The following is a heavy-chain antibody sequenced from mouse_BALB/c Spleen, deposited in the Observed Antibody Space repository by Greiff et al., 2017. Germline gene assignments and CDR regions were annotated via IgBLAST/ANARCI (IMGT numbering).Heavy chain of an antibody. CDR2: IYWDDDK. CDR3: ARRDDTTAAMDY. Sequence: QVTLKVSGPGILQPSQTLSLTCSFSGFSLSTSGMGVSWIRQPSGKGLEWLAHIYWDDDKRYNPSLKSRLTISKDTSRNQVFLKITSVDTADTATCYSARRDDTTAAMDYWGQGTSVTVSS. V-gene: IGHV8-12*01. CDR1: GFSLSTSGMG. D-gene: IGHD1-2*01. J-gene: IGHJ4*01.